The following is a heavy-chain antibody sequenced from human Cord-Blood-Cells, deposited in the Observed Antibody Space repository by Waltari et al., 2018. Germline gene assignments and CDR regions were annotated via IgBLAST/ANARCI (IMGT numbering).Heavy chain of an antibody. CDR3: AKGRDSSSSYFQH. J-gene: IGHJ1*01. CDR1: GFTFSSYG. D-gene: IGHD6-6*01. V-gene: IGHV3-30*18. CDR2: ISYDGSNK. Sequence: QVQLVESGGGVVQPGRSLRLSCAASGFTFSSYGMHWVRQVPGKGLEWVAVISYDGSNKYYADSVKGRFTISRDNSKNTLYLQMNSLRAEDTAVYYCAKGRDSSSSYFQHWGQGTLVTVSS.